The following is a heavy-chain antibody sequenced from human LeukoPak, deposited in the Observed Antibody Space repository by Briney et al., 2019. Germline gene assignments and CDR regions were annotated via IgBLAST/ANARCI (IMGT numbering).Heavy chain of an antibody. J-gene: IGHJ3*02. CDR2: ISRSTETT. Sequence: GGSLRLSCAVSGYPFSSFALSWVRQAPGKGLEWVSSISRSTETTLYADSVKGRFTISRDNSKNTGFLQMNNLRAEDTAVYYCAKAYCSSTSCYLPSPFDAFDIWGQGTMVTVSS. CDR1: GYPFSSFA. V-gene: IGHV3-23*01. CDR3: AKAYCSSTSCYLPSPFDAFDI. D-gene: IGHD2-2*01.